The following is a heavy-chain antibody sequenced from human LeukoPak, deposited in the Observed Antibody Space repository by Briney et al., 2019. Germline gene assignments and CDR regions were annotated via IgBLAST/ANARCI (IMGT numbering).Heavy chain of an antibody. J-gene: IGHJ4*02. CDR3: ASYHITGTRYFDY. V-gene: IGHV3-11*01. CDR1: GFTFSDYY. CDR2: ISSSGSTI. Sequence: NPGGSLRLSCAASGFTFSDYYMSWIRQAPGKGLEWVSYISSSGSTIYYADSVKGRFTISRDNAKNSLYLQMNSLRAEDTAVYYCASYHITGTRYFDYWGQGTLVTVSS. D-gene: IGHD1-7*01.